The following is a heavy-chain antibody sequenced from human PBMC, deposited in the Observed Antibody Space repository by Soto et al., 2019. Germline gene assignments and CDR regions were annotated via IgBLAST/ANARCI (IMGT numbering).Heavy chain of an antibody. J-gene: IGHJ6*02. CDR3: VXXXXXXXXXXXXX. V-gene: IGHV1-18*01. CDR2: ISPYTGNT. CDR1: GYIFVNYG. Sequence: QVQLVQSGDEVKKPGASVKVSCKASGYIFVNYGIAWVRQAPGQGLEWMGWISPYTGNTHSATKVQGRLTMTTDTSTSTAYMXLGSXTSXXXXVXXXVXXXXXXXXXXXXXXGQGTTVTVSS.